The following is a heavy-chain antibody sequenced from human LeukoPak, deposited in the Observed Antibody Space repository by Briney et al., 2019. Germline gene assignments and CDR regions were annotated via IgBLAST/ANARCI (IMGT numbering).Heavy chain of an antibody. V-gene: IGHV3-23*01. CDR3: AKSYSRSSELDF. CDR1: GFTFSNYA. CDR2: ISGSGTGT. D-gene: IGHD6-6*01. J-gene: IGHJ4*02. Sequence: PGGSLRLSCAASGFTFSNYAMSWVRQAPGKGLEWVSTISGSGTGTYYADSVRGRFTISRDNSQNTLYLQINSLRAEDTAVYSCAKSYSRSSELDFWGQGTLVTVSS.